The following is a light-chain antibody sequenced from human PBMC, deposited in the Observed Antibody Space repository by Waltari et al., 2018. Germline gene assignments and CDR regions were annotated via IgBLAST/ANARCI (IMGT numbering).Light chain of an antibody. CDR1: SSDVGGYNY. V-gene: IGLV2-14*01. CDR3: SSYTSSSTLV. CDR2: DVS. Sequence: HSALTQPAPVSGSPGQSITISCTGTSSDVGGYNYVSWYQQHPGKAPQLMIYDVSKRPAGVSNRFSASKAGNTASLTISGLQAEDEADYYCSSYTSSSTLVFGTGTKVTVL. J-gene: IGLJ1*01.